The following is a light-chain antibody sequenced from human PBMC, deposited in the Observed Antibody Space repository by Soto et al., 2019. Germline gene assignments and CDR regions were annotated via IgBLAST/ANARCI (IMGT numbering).Light chain of an antibody. CDR2: DTS. J-gene: IGLJ2*01. V-gene: IGLV7-46*01. CDR1: TGVVTSGHY. Sequence: QAVVTQQPSLTVSPGGTVTLTCALSTGVVTSGHYPYWFQQRPGQAPTTLIYDTSKKHSWTPARFSGSLRGGKAALTLSGAQPEDEADYCCLFAYNGARVFGGGTKLTVL. CDR3: LFAYNGARV.